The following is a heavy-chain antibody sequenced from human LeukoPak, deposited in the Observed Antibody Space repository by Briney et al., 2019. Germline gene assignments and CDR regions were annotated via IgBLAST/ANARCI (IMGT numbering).Heavy chain of an antibody. CDR3: ATYSILNAREFRY. V-gene: IGHV3-48*04. CDR2: ISSSSSTI. J-gene: IGHJ1*01. D-gene: IGHD4-11*01. Sequence: QPGGSLRLSCAASGFTFSSYSMNWVRQAPGKGLEWVSYISSSSSTIYYADSVKGRFTISRDNAKNSVYLQMNSLGADDTAVYYCATYSILNAREFRYWGQGTPVTVTS. CDR1: GFTFSSYS.